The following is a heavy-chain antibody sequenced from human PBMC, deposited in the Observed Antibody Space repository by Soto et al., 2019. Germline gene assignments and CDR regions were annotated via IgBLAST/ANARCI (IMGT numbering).Heavy chain of an antibody. CDR3: AKAIQQLVQGVSYGMDV. Sequence: GGSLRLSCAASGFTFSSYGMHWVRQAPGKGLEWVAVISYDGSNKYYADSVKGRFTISRDNSKNTLYLQMNSLRAEDTAVYYCAKAIQQLVQGVSYGMDVWGQGTTVTVSS. V-gene: IGHV3-30*18. D-gene: IGHD6-6*01. J-gene: IGHJ6*02. CDR1: GFTFSSYG. CDR2: ISYDGSNK.